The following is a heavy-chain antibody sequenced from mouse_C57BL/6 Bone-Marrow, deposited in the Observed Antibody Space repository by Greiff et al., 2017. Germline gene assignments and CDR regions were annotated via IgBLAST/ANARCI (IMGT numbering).Heavy chain of an antibody. CDR2: ISDGGSYP. CDR3: ANVGAHWYCDV. CDR1: GFTFSSSA. Sequence: EVMLVESGGGLVKPGGSLKLSCAASGFTFSSSAMSWVRQTPEKRLEWVATISDGGSYPYYPDTVKGRFTISRDNAKNNLYLQMSHLKAEDTDMYYCANVGAHWYCDVWGTGTTVTVSS. V-gene: IGHV5-4*03. J-gene: IGHJ1*03.